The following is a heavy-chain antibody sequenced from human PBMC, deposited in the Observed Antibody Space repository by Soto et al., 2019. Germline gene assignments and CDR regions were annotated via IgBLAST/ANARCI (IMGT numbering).Heavy chain of an antibody. J-gene: IGHJ4*02. CDR1: GGSFSSGGYY. Sequence: QLQLQESGPGLVKPSQTLSLACTVSGGSFSSGGYYWSWIRQLPGKGLEWIGYIYYSGRTYYNPSLKSRFTIALDTSKNQFPLKLSSVTAAGTAVYYCARATSFSGHHGYWGQGTLVTVSS. CDR2: IYYSGRT. D-gene: IGHD2-8*02. V-gene: IGHV4-31*03. CDR3: ARATSFSGHHGY.